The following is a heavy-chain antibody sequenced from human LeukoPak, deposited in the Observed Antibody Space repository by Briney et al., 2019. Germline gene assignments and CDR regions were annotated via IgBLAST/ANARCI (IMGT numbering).Heavy chain of an antibody. J-gene: IGHJ4*02. CDR3: AREVVAVAGSYFDS. D-gene: IGHD6-19*01. CDR1: GGSISSYY. Sequence: PSESLSLTCTVSGGSISSYYWTWLRQPPGKGLEWLGYIYYSGSSNYNPSLKSRVTISVDTSKNQFSLKLSSVTAADTAVYFCAREVVAVAGSYFDSWGQGTLVTVSS. V-gene: IGHV4-59*01. CDR2: IYYSGSS.